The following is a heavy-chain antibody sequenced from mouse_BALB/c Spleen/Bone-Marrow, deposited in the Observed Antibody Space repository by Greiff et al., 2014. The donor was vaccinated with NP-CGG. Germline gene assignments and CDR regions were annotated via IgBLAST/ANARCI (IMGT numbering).Heavy chain of an antibody. CDR1: GFTFSSYA. CDR3: ARDDYDDQYYFDY. CDR2: ISSGGST. D-gene: IGHD2-4*01. V-gene: IGHV5-6-5*01. Sequence: DVKLQESGGGLVKPGGSLKLSCAASGFTFSSYAMSWVRQTPEKRLEWVASISSGGSTYYPDSVKGRFTISRDNARNILYLQMSSLRSEDSAMYYCARDDYDDQYYFDYWGQGTTLTVSS. J-gene: IGHJ2*01.